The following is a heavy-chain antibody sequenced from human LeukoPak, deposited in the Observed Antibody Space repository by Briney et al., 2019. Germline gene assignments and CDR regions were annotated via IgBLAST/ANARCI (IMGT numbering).Heavy chain of an antibody. J-gene: IGHJ3*01. Sequence: GASVKVSCKASGGTFSSYAISWVRQAPGQGLEWMGRIIPILGIANYAQKFQGRVTITADKSTSTAYMELSSLRSEDTAVYYCARNGPHYYDSSGSLWGQGTMVTVSS. CDR2: IIPILGIA. CDR1: GGTFSSYA. D-gene: IGHD3-22*01. V-gene: IGHV1-69*04. CDR3: ARNGPHYYDSSGSL.